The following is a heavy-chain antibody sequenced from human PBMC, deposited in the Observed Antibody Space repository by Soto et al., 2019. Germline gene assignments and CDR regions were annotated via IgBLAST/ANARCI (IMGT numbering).Heavy chain of an antibody. J-gene: IGHJ6*02. D-gene: IGHD6-6*01. CDR2: IYYSGST. CDR3: ARDYSSSSNYYYYYGMDV. CDR1: GGSVSSGSYF. V-gene: IGHV4-61*01. Sequence: QVQLQESGPGLVKPSETLSLTCTVSGGSVSSGSYFWSWIRQPPGKGLEWIGYIYYSGSTNYNPSPQNRVTISVDTSKNQFALKLSSVTAADTAVYYCARDYSSSSNYYYYYGMDVWGQGTTVTVSS.